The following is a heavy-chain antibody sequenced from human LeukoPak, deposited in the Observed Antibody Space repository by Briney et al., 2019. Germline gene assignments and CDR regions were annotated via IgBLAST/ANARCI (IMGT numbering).Heavy chain of an antibody. CDR3: AXXAXGGXLYSPWNWFDP. CDR1: GFTFSSYG. J-gene: IGHJ5*02. Sequence: PGGSLRLSCAASGFTFSSYGMHWVRQAPGKGLEWVAFIRYDGSNKYYADSVMGRFTISRDNSKNTLYLQMNSLRAEDTAVYYCAXXAXGGXLYSPWNWFDPWGQGTLVTVSS. CDR2: IRYDGSNK. D-gene: IGHD4-11*01. V-gene: IGHV3-30*02.